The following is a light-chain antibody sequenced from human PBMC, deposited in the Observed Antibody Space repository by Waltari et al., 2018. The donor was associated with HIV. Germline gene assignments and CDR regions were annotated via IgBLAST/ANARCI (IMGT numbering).Light chain of an antibody. CDR1: RDISNY. J-gene: IGKJ2*01. V-gene: IGKV1-33*01. Sequence: DIQMTQSPSSLSASVGDRVTISCQASRDISNYLNWYQVKPGEAPKLLIYDASNLQTGVPSRFSASGSGTHFNFTISSLQPDDIATYFCQQFDDQPPYTFGKGTKLDIK. CDR2: DAS. CDR3: QQFDDQPPYT.